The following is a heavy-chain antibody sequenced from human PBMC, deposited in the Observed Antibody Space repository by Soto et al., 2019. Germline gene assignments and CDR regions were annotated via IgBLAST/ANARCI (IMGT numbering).Heavy chain of an antibody. CDR2: IYYSGST. Sequence: QVQLQESGPGLVKPSQTLSLTCTVSGGSISSGGYWSWIRQHPGKGLDWIGYIYYSGSTYYNPSLKSRVPIAVDTSKNHFSLKLRSVTAADTAVYDCARAPGDYFDYWGQGTLVTVSS. CDR3: ARAPGDYFDY. V-gene: IGHV4-31*03. CDR1: GGSISSGGY. J-gene: IGHJ4*02.